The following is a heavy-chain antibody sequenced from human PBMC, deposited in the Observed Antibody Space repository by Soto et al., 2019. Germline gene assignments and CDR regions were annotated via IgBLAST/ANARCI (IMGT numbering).Heavy chain of an antibody. Sequence: QVQLQQWGAGLLKPSETLSLTCAVYGGSFSGYYWSWIRQPPGKGLEWIGEINHSGSTNYNPSLKRRVTISVDTSKNQFSLKLSSVTAADTAVYYCARVAYSYGSRDWGQGTLVTVSS. CDR3: ARVAYSYGSRD. V-gene: IGHV4-34*01. CDR1: GGSFSGYY. D-gene: IGHD5-18*01. J-gene: IGHJ4*02. CDR2: INHSGST.